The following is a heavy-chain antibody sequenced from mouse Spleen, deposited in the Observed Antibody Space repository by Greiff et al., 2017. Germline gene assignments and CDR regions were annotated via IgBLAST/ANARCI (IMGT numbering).Heavy chain of an antibody. CDR2: INPYNGGT. CDR3: ARRERFFDY. CDR1: GYTFTDYY. V-gene: IGHV1-19*01. Sequence: VQLKESGPVLVKPGASVKMSCKASGYTFTDYYMNWVKQSHGKSLEWIGVINPYNGGTSYNQKFKGKATLTVDKSSSTAYMELNSLTSEDSAVYYCARRERFFDYWGQGTTLTVSS. J-gene: IGHJ2*01.